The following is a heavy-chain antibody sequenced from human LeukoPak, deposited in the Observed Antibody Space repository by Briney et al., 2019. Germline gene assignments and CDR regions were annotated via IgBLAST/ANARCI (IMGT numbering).Heavy chain of an antibody. CDR2: IIPIFGTA. J-gene: IGHJ4*02. CDR1: GGTFSSYA. V-gene: IGHV1-69*05. Sequence: GASVKVSCKASGGTFSSYAISWVRQAPGQGLEWMGGIIPIFGTANYAQKFQGRVTITTDESTSTAYMELSSLRSEDTAVYYCARGPLYCGGGCPTDYWGQGTLVTVSS. D-gene: IGHD2-21*01. CDR3: ARGPLYCGGGCPTDY.